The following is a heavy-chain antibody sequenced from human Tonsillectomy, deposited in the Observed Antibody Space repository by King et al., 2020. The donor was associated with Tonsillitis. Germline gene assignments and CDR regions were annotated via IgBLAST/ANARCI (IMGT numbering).Heavy chain of an antibody. CDR2: ISYDGSNK. V-gene: IGHV3-30*18. D-gene: IGHD5-24*01. J-gene: IGHJ4*02. CDR3: AKDRDGFDY. CDR1: GFTFSSYG. Sequence: VQLVESGGGVVQPGRSLRLSCAASGFTFSSYGMHWVRQAPGKGLEWVAVISYDGSNKYYAESVKVQFTISRDDYKNTLPLKMNSLRTEDTAVYYCAKDRDGFDYWGQGTLVTVSS.